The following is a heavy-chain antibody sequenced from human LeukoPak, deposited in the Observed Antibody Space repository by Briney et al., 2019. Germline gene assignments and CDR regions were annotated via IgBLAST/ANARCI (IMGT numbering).Heavy chain of an antibody. D-gene: IGHD1-1*01. J-gene: IGHJ4*02. CDR1: GFTFSSYA. CDR3: ARHYQLDY. V-gene: IGHV3-23*01. Sequence: PGGSLRLSCAASGFTFSSYAMSWVRQAPGKGLEWVSGISGSGPYTFYTDSVKGRFTISRDSSKNTLYLQMNSLRAEDTAVYFCARHYQLDYWGQGTLVTVSS. CDR2: ISGSGPYT.